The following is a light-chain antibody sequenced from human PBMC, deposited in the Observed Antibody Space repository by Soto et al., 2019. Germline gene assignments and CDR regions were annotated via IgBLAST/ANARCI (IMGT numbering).Light chain of an antibody. CDR3: QQHTT. Sequence: DIQMTQSPSALSASVGDRVTITCRGSQGISSWLAWYQQKPGKAPRLLIYKASSLASGVPSRFSGSGSGTEFTRTMSSLHPEDVSTYHCQQHTTFGQGTKVEI. CDR2: KAS. V-gene: IGKV1-5*03. CDR1: QGISSW. J-gene: IGKJ1*01.